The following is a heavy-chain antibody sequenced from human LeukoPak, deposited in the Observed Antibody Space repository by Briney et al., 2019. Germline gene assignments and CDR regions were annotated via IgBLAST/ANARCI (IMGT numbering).Heavy chain of an antibody. V-gene: IGHV3-30*04. CDR3: ARAVPGYSSGWFRNNWFDP. CDR2: ISYDGSSK. Sequence: GGSLRLSCTASGFTFDNFAMHWVRQAPGKGLEWVAVISYDGSSKYYADSVKGRFTISRDNSKDTLYLQMNSLRAEDTAVYYCARAVPGYSSGWFRNNWFDPWGQGTLVTVSS. CDR1: GFTFDNFA. D-gene: IGHD6-19*01. J-gene: IGHJ5*02.